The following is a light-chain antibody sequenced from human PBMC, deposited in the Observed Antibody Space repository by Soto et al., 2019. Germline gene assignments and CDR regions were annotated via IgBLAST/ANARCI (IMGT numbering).Light chain of an antibody. Sequence: DIQMTQSPSTLSASVGDRVTITCRASQSISSWLAWYQQKPGKAPKLLIYDASSLESGVPSRFSGIGSGTEFTLTISSLQPDDFATYYCQQYNSYPPLFGQGTKLDI. CDR3: QQYNSYPPL. CDR2: DAS. J-gene: IGKJ2*01. CDR1: QSISSW. V-gene: IGKV1-5*01.